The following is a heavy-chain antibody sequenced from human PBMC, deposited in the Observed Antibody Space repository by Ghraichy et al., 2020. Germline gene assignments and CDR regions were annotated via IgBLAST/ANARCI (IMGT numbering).Heavy chain of an antibody. V-gene: IGHV3-33*01. CDR1: GFTFSSYG. CDR2: IWYDGSNK. CDR3: ARDDSSGRYYFDY. D-gene: IGHD3-22*01. Sequence: LSLTCAASGFTFSSYGMHWVRQAPGKGLEWVAVIWYDGSNKYYADSVKGRFTISRDNSKNTLYLQMNSLRAEDTAVYYCARDDSSGRYYFDYWGQGTLVTVSS. J-gene: IGHJ4*02.